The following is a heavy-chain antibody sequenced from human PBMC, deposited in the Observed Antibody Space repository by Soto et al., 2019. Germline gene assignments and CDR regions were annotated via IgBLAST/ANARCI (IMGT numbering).Heavy chain of an antibody. CDR1: GGSISSYY. CDR3: ARYVEMDPKANWFDP. Sequence: SETLSLTCTVSGGSISSYYWSWIRQPPGKGLEWIGYIYYSGSTNYNPSLKSRVTISVDTSKNQFSMKLSSVTAADTAVYYCARYVEMDPKANWFDPWGQGTLVNVSS. J-gene: IGHJ5*02. CDR2: IYYSGST. D-gene: IGHD3-16*01. V-gene: IGHV4-59*08.